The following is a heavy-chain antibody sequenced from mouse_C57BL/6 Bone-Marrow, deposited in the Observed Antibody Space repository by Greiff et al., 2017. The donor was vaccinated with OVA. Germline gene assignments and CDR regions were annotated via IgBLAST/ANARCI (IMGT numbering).Heavy chain of an antibody. CDR1: GYTFTSYW. D-gene: IGHD3-2*02. Sequence: QVQLQQPGAELVKPGASVTLSCKASGYTFTSYWMHWVKQRPGQGLEWIGMIHPNSGSTNYNEKFKSKATLTVDKSSSTAYMQLSSLTSEDSAVYYCARNSSGQAFYVDYWGQGTTLTVSS. V-gene: IGHV1-64*01. J-gene: IGHJ2*01. CDR2: IHPNSGST. CDR3: ARNSSGQAFYVDY.